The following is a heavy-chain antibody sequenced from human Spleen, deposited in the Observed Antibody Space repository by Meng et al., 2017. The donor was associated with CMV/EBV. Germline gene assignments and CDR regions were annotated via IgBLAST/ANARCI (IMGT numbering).Heavy chain of an antibody. D-gene: IGHD6-19*01. CDR3: ARVGDVAVGYGMDV. CDR1: GFTFSRYS. J-gene: IGHJ6*01. V-gene: IGHV3-21*01. CDR2: ISSSSSDI. Sequence: GESLKISCAASGFTFSRYSMNWVRQAPGKGLEWVSSISSSSSDIYYADSVKGRFTISRDNTKNSLYLQMKSLRAEDTAVYYCARVGDVAVGYGMDVWGQGTTVTVSS.